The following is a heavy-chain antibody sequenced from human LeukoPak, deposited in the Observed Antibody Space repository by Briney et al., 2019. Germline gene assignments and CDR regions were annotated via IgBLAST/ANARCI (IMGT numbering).Heavy chain of an antibody. D-gene: IGHD5-18*01. CDR1: GGTFSSYA. CDR2: IIPIFGTA. CDR3: ARDPTGYSYGPRYQKYYYYYGMDV. Sequence: ASVKVSCKASGGTFSSYAISWVRQAPGQGLEWMGGIIPIFGTANYAQKFQGRVTITADESTSTAYMELSSLRSEDTAVYYCARDPTGYSYGPRYQKYYYYYGMDVWGQGTTVTVS. V-gene: IGHV1-69*13. J-gene: IGHJ6*02.